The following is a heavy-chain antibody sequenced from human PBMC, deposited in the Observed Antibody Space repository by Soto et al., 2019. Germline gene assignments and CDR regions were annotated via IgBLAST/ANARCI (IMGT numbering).Heavy chain of an antibody. CDR2: ISFDGNNK. CDR3: ARDRLFESNTFYYNYGMDV. D-gene: IGHD3-9*01. Sequence: VPLVESGGGVVQPGMSLRLSCAASGFTFRSYAMHWVRQAPGKGLEWVAVISFDGNNKYYADSVKGRFTISRDNSKNTLYLQMSSLRPDDTAVYYCARDRLFESNTFYYNYGMDVWGQGTTVTVSS. CDR1: GFTFRSYA. J-gene: IGHJ6*02. V-gene: IGHV3-30-3*01.